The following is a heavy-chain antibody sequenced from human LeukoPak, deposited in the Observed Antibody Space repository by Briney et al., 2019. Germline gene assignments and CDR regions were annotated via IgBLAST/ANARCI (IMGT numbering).Heavy chain of an antibody. D-gene: IGHD2-2*01. Sequence: SQTLSLTCAVSGDSVSSNSVTWNWIRQSPSRGLEWLGRTYYRSTWYNDYAVSVRGRITVNPDASKNQFSLHLNSVTPEDTAVYYCARRLTQYDCFDPWGQGILVTVSS. CDR2: TYYRSTWYN. V-gene: IGHV6-1*01. CDR3: ARRLTQYDCFDP. J-gene: IGHJ5*02. CDR1: GDSVSSNSVT.